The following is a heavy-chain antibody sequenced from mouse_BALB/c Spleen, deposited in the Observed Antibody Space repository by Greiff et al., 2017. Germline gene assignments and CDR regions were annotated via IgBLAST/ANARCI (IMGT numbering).Heavy chain of an antibody. D-gene: IGHD2-14*01. CDR2: IWAGGST. J-gene: IGHJ4*01. CDR1: GFSLTSYG. V-gene: IGHV2-9*02. CDR3: ARDYYRYDDYYAMDY. Sequence: QVQLQQSGPGLVAPSQSLSITCTVSGFSLTSYGVHWVRQPPGKGLEWLGVIWAGGSTNYNSALMSRLSISKDNSKSQVFLKMNSLQTDDTAMYYCARDYYRYDDYYAMDYWGQGTSVTVSS.